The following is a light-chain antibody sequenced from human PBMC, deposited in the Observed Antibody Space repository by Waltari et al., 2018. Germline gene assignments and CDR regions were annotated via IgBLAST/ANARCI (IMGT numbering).Light chain of an antibody. CDR1: ALPKKF. V-gene: IGLV3-10*01. CDR3: YSTDNSGHGV. Sequence: SYELTQPPSVSMSPGQTARLTCPGEALPKKFASWFQQKSGQAPVLVMYEDNKRPSGIPQKFSGSSSGTVATLTISGAQLEDEADYYCYSTDNSGHGVFGGGTKVTVL. CDR2: EDN. J-gene: IGLJ3*02.